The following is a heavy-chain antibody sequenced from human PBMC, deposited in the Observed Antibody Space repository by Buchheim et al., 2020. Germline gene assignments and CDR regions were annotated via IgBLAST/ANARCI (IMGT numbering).Heavy chain of an antibody. V-gene: IGHV3-30*18. Sequence: QVQLVESGGGVVQPGRSLRLSCAASGFTFSSYGMHWVRQAPGKGLEWVAVISYDGSNKYYADSVKGRFTISRDNSTNTPYLQMNSLRAEDTAVYYCAKDHRSYRYYYYYYMDVWGKGTT. CDR1: GFTFSSYG. J-gene: IGHJ6*03. D-gene: IGHD1-26*01. CDR2: ISYDGSNK. CDR3: AKDHRSYRYYYYYYMDV.